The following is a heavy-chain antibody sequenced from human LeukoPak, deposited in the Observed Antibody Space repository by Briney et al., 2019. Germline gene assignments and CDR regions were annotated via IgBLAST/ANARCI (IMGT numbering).Heavy chain of an antibody. CDR2: IYYSGST. Sequence: SETLSLTCTVSGGSISSGGHYWSWIRQHPGKGLEWIGYIYYSGSTYYNPSLKSRVTISVDTSKNQFSLKLSSVTAADPAVYYCARYSSRWNFDYWGQGTLVNVSS. V-gene: IGHV4-31*03. D-gene: IGHD6-13*01. CDR3: ARYSSRWNFDY. J-gene: IGHJ4*02. CDR1: GGSISSGGHY.